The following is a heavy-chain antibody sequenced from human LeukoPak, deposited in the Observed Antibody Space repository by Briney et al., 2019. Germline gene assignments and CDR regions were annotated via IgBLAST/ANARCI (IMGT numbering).Heavy chain of an antibody. CDR1: GFTFSHYG. V-gene: IGHV3-33*06. CDR2: IWYDGINK. Sequence: GGSLRLSCAASGFTFSHYGLHWVRQAPGKGLEWVAVIWYDGINKYHADSVKGRFTISRDNSKNTLYLQMNSLRAEDTAVYYCAKCAGASGYWYFDLWGRGTLVTVSS. J-gene: IGHJ2*01. D-gene: IGHD7-27*01. CDR3: AKCAGASGYWYFDL.